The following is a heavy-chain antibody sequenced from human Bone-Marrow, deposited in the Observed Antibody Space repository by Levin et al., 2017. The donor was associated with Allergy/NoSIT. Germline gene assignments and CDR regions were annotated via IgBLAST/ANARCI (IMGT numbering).Heavy chain of an antibody. D-gene: IGHD2-15*01. CDR3: AKGGVCSGVTCDSARDSYYYAMDV. CDR2: INPNSGVR. Sequence: ASVKVSCKASGYAFSGYHMNWVRQAPGQGPEWMGWINPNSGVRNYARQFQGRVTMTRDTSISTAYMELSGLTSDDTAVYYCAKGGVCSGVTCDSARDSYYYAMDVWGQGTTVTVSS. J-gene: IGHJ6*02. V-gene: IGHV1-2*02. CDR1: GYAFSGYH.